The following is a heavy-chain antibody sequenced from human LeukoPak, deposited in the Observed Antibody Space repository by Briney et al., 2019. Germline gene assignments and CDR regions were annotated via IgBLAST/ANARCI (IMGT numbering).Heavy chain of an antibody. D-gene: IGHD3-3*01. J-gene: IGHJ6*02. Sequence: GASVKVSCKASGYTFTSYDINWVRQATGQGLEWMGWMNPNSGNTGYAQKFQGRVTMTRNTSISTAYMELSSLRSEETAVYYCXXGFFXSYYYYYGMDVWGQGTTVTVSS. CDR2: MNPNSGNT. CDR1: GYTFTSYD. CDR3: XXGFFXSYYYYYGMDV. V-gene: IGHV1-8*01.